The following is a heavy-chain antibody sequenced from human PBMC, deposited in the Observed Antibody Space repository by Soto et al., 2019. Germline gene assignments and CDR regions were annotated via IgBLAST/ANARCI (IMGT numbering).Heavy chain of an antibody. Sequence: QVQLQESGPGLVRPSGTLSLTCAVSGDSINSNYCWTWVRQPPGKGLEWIAEIYYSGGTSYNPSLTSRVTISMDKPKNQFSLNLTSVTAADTAMYYCARDTGWGLGYWGQGTLVTVSS. CDR3: ARDTGWGLGY. J-gene: IGHJ4*02. D-gene: IGHD6-19*01. CDR1: GDSINSNYC. V-gene: IGHV4-4*02. CDR2: IYYSGGT.